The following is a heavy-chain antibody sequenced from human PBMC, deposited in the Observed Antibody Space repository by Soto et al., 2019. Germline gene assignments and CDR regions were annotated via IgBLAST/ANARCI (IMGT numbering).Heavy chain of an antibody. CDR3: ARSHYGDYGYYYYGMDV. V-gene: IGHV1-18*03. Sequence: QVQLVQSGAEVKKPGASVKVSCKASGYTFTSYGISWVRQAPGQGLEWMGWISAYNGTTNYAQKLQGRVTMTTDTSTSTAYMELRSLRSDDMAVYYCARSHYGDYGYYYYGMDVWGQGTTVTVSS. D-gene: IGHD4-17*01. J-gene: IGHJ6*02. CDR1: GYTFTSYG. CDR2: ISAYNGTT.